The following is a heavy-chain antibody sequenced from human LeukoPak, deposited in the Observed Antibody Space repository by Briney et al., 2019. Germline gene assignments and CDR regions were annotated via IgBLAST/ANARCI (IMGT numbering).Heavy chain of an antibody. CDR1: GFTFSSYS. V-gene: IGHV3-21*01. Sequence: PGGSLRLSCAASGFTFSSYSMNWVRQAPGKGLEWVSSISSSSSHIYYADSVKGRFTISRDNAKNSLYLQMNSLRAEDTAVYYCARAPLGPPGFDPWGQGTLVTVSS. CDR3: ARAPLGPPGFDP. J-gene: IGHJ5*02. CDR2: ISSSSSHI.